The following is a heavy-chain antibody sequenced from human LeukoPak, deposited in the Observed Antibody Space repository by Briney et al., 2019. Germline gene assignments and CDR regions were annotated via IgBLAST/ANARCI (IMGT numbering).Heavy chain of an antibody. V-gene: IGHV4-34*01. D-gene: IGHD6-19*01. CDR3: ARGRIAVAAFDY. Sequence: SETLSLTCAVSGGSFSGYYWSWIRQPPGQGLEWIGEINHSGSTYYNPSLKSRVTISVDTSKNQFSLKLSSVTAADTAVYYCARGRIAVAAFDYWGQGTLVTVSS. CDR1: GGSFSGYY. J-gene: IGHJ4*02. CDR2: INHSGST.